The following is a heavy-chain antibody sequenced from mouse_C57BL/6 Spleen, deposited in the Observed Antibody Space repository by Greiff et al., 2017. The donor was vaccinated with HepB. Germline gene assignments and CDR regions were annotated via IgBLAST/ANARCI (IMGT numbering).Heavy chain of an antibody. CDR1: GYTFTSYW. V-gene: IGHV1-69*01. CDR2: IDPSDSYT. CDR3: ARAPSTSYYFDY. Sequence: QVQLQQPGAELVMPGASVKLSCKASGYTFTSYWMHWVKQRPGQGLEWIGEIDPSDSYTNYNQKFKGKSTLTVDNSSSTAYMQLSSLTSEDSAVYYCARAPSTSYYFDYWGQGTTLTVSS. J-gene: IGHJ2*01. D-gene: IGHD4-1*02.